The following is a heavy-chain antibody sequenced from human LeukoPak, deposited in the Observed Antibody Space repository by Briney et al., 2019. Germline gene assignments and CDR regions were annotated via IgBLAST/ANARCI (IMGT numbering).Heavy chain of an antibody. J-gene: IGHJ4*02. CDR1: GFTFSDYY. D-gene: IGHD4-17*01. CDR2: ISSSGSTI. Sequence: GGSLRLSCAASGFTFSDYYMSWIRQAPGKGLEWVSYISSSGSTIYYADSVKGRFTISRDISKNAVYLQMNSLRAEDTAVYYCARDSYGDANFDSWGQGTLVTVSS. CDR3: ARDSYGDANFDS. V-gene: IGHV3-11*01.